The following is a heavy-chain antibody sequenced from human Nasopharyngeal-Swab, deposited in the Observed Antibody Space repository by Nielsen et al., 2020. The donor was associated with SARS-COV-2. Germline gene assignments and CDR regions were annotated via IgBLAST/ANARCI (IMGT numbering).Heavy chain of an antibody. J-gene: IGHJ2*01. CDR3: AREGAAVASDWYFDL. V-gene: IGHV1-69*13. D-gene: IGHD6-19*01. CDR1: GGTFSSYA. CDR2: IIPIFGTA. Sequence: SVKVSCKASGGTFSSYAISWVRQAPGQGLEWMGGIIPIFGTANYAQKFQGRVTITADESTSTAYMELSSLRSEDTAVYYCAREGAAVASDWYFDLWGRGTLVTVSS.